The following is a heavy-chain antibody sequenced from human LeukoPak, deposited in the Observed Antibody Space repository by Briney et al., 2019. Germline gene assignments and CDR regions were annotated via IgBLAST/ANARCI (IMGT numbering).Heavy chain of an antibody. J-gene: IGHJ4*02. D-gene: IGHD6-19*01. CDR3: ARDAYSSGWSLVFDY. Sequence: PGGSLRLSCAASGFTFSDYYMSWIREAPGKGLEWVSYLSSSGSTIYYADSVKGRFTISRDNAKNSLYLQMNSLRAEDTAVYYCARDAYSSGWSLVFDYWGQGTLVTVSS. V-gene: IGHV3-11*01. CDR1: GFTFSDYY. CDR2: LSSSGSTI.